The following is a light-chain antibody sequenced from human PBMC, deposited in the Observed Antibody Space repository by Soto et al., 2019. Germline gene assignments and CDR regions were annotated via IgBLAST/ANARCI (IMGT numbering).Light chain of an antibody. Sequence: QSALTQPASLSGSPGQSITISCTGTSSDVGSYNLVSWYQQRPGKAPKLMIYEGSKRPSGVSYRFSASKSGNTASLTISGLQAEDEAGYYCCSYAGSSTSVFGGGTQLTVL. CDR2: EGS. J-gene: IGLJ2*01. CDR3: CSYAGSSTSV. CDR1: SSDVGSYNL. V-gene: IGLV2-23*01.